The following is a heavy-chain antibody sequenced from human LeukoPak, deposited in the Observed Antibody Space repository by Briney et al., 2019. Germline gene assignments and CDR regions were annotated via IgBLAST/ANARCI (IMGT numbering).Heavy chain of an antibody. Sequence: GASVKVSCKASGYTFTSYAMHWVRQAPGQRLEWMGWINACNGNTKYSQEFQGRVTITRDTSASTAYMELSSLRSEDMAVYYCARSIAAAGPFSSSWFDPWGQGTLVTVSS. CDR2: INACNGNT. V-gene: IGHV1-3*03. CDR1: GYTFTSYA. D-gene: IGHD6-13*01. CDR3: ARSIAAAGPFSSSWFDP. J-gene: IGHJ5*02.